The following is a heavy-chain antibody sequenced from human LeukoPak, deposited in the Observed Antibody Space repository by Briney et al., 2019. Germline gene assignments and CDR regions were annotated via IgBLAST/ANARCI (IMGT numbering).Heavy chain of an antibody. CDR2: IKSSGDLI. J-gene: IGHJ4*02. V-gene: IGHV3-23*01. CDR1: GFTFSSYA. D-gene: IGHD2-2*01. Sequence: GGSRRLSCAASGFTFSSYAMSWVRQAPGKGLEWVSTIKSSGDLIYYADSVKGRFTISRDNSKNTLYLQMNSLRAEDTAVYYCAKVVPAAMPGYYFDYWGQGTLVTVSS. CDR3: AKVVPAAMPGYYFDY.